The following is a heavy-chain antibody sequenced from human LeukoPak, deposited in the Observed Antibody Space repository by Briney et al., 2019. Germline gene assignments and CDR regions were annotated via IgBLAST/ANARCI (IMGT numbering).Heavy chain of an antibody. Sequence: GGSLRLSCAASGFTCSSYSRNWVRQAPGKGLEWGSSISSSSSDIYYADSGKGRFTISRDNAKHSLYLQMNSVSAEDTAVSYCARHLDAISEEAVAGPGDSWGQGTLVTVPS. D-gene: IGHD6-19*01. CDR3: ARHLDAISEEAVAGPGDS. CDR2: ISSSSSDI. J-gene: IGHJ4*02. CDR1: GFTCSSYS. V-gene: IGHV3-21*01.